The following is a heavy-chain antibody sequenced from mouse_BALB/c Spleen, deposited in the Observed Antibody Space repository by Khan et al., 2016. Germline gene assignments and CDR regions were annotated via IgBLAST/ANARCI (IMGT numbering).Heavy chain of an antibody. CDR2: ILPGRGSA. CDR1: GYTFSSYW. J-gene: IGHJ4*01. Sequence: QVQLQQSGAELMKPGASVKIPCKATGYTFSSYWIEWVKQRPGHGLEWIGEILPGRGSATYNEKFKGKAIFTADTSSNTAYMQLSSLTSEDSAVYCCARLLLGAMDYWGQGTSVTVSS. D-gene: IGHD2-12*01. CDR3: ARLLLGAMDY. V-gene: IGHV1-9*01.